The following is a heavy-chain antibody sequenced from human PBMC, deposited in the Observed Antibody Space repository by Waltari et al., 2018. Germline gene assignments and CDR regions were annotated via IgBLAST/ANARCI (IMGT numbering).Heavy chain of an antibody. CDR1: GFTFRRYE. V-gene: IGHV3-48*03. D-gene: IGHD1-26*01. J-gene: IGHJ4*02. CDR2: ISSSGSTI. Sequence: EVQLVESGGGLVQPVGYLRLSFAASGFTFRRYELHWVRQAPGKGLEWVSYISSSGSTIYYADSVKGRFTISRDNAKNSLYLQMNSLRAEDTAVYYCARGAQWELLPFDYWGQGTLVTVSS. CDR3: ARGAQWELLPFDY.